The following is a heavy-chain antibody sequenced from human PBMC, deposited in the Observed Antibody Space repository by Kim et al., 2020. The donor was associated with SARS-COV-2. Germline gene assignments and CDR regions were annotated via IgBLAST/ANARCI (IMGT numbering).Heavy chain of an antibody. D-gene: IGHD3-22*01. CDR1: GGTFSSYA. Sequence: SVKVSCKASGGTFSSYAISWVRQAPGQGLEWMGRIIPILGIANYAQKFQGRVTITADKSTSTAYMELSSLRSEDTAVYYCARGADYDSSFDAFDIWGQGTMVTVSS. J-gene: IGHJ3*02. V-gene: IGHV1-69*04. CDR3: ARGADYDSSFDAFDI. CDR2: IIPILGIA.